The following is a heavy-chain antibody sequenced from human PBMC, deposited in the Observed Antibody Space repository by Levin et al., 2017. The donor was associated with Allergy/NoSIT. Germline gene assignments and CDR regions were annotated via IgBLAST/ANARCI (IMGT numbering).Heavy chain of an antibody. Sequence: AGGSLRLSCAASGFTFSSYGMHWVRQAPGKGLEWVAVIWYDGSNKYYADSVKGRFTISRDNSKNTLYLQMNSLRAEDTAVYYCARDSPVVTPSWYFDLWGRGTLVTVSS. CDR3: ARDSPVVTPSWYFDL. V-gene: IGHV3-33*01. D-gene: IGHD4-23*01. J-gene: IGHJ2*01. CDR2: IWYDGSNK. CDR1: GFTFSSYG.